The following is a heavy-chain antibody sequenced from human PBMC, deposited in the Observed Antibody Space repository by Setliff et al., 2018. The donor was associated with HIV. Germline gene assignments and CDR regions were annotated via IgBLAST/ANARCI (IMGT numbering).Heavy chain of an antibody. J-gene: IGHJ4*02. CDR2: INTGNGNT. CDR1: GYTFSQYP. D-gene: IGHD6-6*01. Sequence: ASVKVSCKASGYTFSQYPMHWVRQAPGQRPEWMGWINTGNGNTKYSQKFQDRVTTIRDKSADTVYMELNSLRSEDTAVYYCVIGSAARPFDYWGQGTLVTVSS. V-gene: IGHV1-3*04. CDR3: VIGSAARPFDY.